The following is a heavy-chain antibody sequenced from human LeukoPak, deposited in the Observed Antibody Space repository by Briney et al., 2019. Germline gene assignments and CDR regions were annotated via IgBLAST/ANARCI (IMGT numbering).Heavy chain of an antibody. Sequence: SQTLSLTCTVSGGSISSDTYYWSWLRQPAGKGLEWIGRISTSANTNYSPSLKSRVTISIDTSKNQISLKLSSVTAADTAVYYCARGDFATGFFDYWGQGTLVTVSS. V-gene: IGHV4-61*02. D-gene: IGHD1-1*01. J-gene: IGHJ4*02. CDR2: ISTSANT. CDR3: ARGDFATGFFDY. CDR1: GGSISSDTYY.